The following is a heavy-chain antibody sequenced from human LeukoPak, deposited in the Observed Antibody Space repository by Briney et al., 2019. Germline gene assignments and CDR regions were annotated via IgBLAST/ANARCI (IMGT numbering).Heavy chain of an antibody. CDR1: GFTFRSYG. Sequence: GGSLRLSCAASGFTFRSYGMHWVRQAPGKGLEWVAVIWYDGSNKYYADSVKGRFTISRDNSKNTLYLQMNSLRAEDTAVYYCARESNPERTGYYYYGMDVWGQGTTVTVSS. CDR2: IWYDGSNK. V-gene: IGHV3-33*01. CDR3: ARESNPERTGYYYYGMDV. J-gene: IGHJ6*02. D-gene: IGHD1-14*01.